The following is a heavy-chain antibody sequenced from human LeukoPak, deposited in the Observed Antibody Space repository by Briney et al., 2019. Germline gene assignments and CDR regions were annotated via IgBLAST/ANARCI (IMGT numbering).Heavy chain of an antibody. Sequence: QPGGSLRLSCAASGFTFSNYWMHWVRQAPGKGLGWVSRINNDGSSTSYADSVKGRFTISRDNARNTLYLQMNSLRAEDTAVYYCARGLDSVTWGPFDIWGQGTVVTVSS. V-gene: IGHV3-74*01. CDR2: INNDGSST. J-gene: IGHJ3*02. CDR1: GFTFSNYW. D-gene: IGHD2-2*03. CDR3: ARGLDSVTWGPFDI.